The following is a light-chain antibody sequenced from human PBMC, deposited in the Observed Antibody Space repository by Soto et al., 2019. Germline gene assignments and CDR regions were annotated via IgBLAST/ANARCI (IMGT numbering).Light chain of an antibody. J-gene: IGKJ2*01. CDR3: QKYNRAPYT. V-gene: IGKV1-27*01. CDR1: QGIRDY. CDR2: AAS. Sequence: DIQMTQSPSSLSASVGDRVTITCRASQGIRDYLAWYQQKPGKVPKLLIYAASTLQSGVPSRFSGSGSGTDCTLTITSLQPEDVATYYCQKYNRAPYTFGQGTKLEIK.